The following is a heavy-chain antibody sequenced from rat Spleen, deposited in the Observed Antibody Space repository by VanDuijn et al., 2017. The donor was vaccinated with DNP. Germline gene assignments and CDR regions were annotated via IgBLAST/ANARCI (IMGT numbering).Heavy chain of an antibody. D-gene: IGHD1-1*01. CDR1: GFSLTNHH. CDR3: SRVGYYSAVDY. J-gene: IGHJ2*01. CDR2: MWSDGNT. Sequence: QVQLRESGPGLVQPSQTLSLTCTVSGFSLTNHHVHWVRQPPGKGLEWMGVMWSDGNTSFNSTLKSRLSINRDTSKSQVFLKMNSLQTEDTAIYFCSRVGYYSAVDYWGQGVMVRVSA. V-gene: IGHV2-32*01.